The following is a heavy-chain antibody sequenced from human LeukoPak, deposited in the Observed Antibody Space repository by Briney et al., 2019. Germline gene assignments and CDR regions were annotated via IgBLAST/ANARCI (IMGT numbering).Heavy chain of an antibody. J-gene: IGHJ3*01. CDR2: LSYSGST. CDR1: GGFINGHF. D-gene: IGHD6-25*01. V-gene: IGHV4-59*11. Sequence: SETLSLTCAVSGGFINGHFWSWLRRPPGKGLEWIGFLSYSGSTRYNPSLQSRVSISGDRSETKFSLRLTSVTAADTAVYYCARLVDNDSSGDPDTFDVWGQGTVVIVSS. CDR3: ARLVDNDSSGDPDTFDV.